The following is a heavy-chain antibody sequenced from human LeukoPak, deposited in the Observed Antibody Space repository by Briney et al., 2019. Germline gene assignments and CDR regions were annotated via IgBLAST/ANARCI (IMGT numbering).Heavy chain of an antibody. CDR1: GASISSSSYY. D-gene: IGHD6-13*01. V-gene: IGHV4-39*01. J-gene: IGHJ5*02. Sequence: SETLSLTCTVSGASISSSSYYWGWIRQPPGKGLEYIGHIYYSGSTYYNPSLKSRVTISVDTSKNQFSLKLSSVTAADTAVYYCARHRRYGDIAAAGYLPGYFDPWGQGTLVTVSS. CDR2: IYYSGST. CDR3: ARHRRYGDIAAAGYLPGYFDP.